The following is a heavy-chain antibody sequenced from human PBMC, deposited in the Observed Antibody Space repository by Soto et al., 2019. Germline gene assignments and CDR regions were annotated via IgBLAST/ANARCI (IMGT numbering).Heavy chain of an antibody. D-gene: IGHD3-22*01. Sequence: SETLSLTCPVSGGSISSYYWSWIRQPPGKGLEWIGYIYYSGSTNYYPSLKSRVTISVDTSKNQFSLKLSSVTAADTAVYYCARGASDSSGYYYYGMDVWGQGTTVTVSS. J-gene: IGHJ6*02. CDR2: IYYSGST. V-gene: IGHV4-59*08. CDR1: GGSISSYY. CDR3: ARGASDSSGYYYYGMDV.